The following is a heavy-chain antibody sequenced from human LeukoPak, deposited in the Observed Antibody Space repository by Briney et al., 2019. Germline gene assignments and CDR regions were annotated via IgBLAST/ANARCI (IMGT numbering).Heavy chain of an antibody. D-gene: IGHD6-19*01. Sequence: GGSLRLSCAASEFSVGSNYMTWVRQAPGKGLEWVSLIYSGGSTYYADSVKGRFTISRDNSKNTLYLQMNSLRAEDTAVYYCARGRVGQWLVDAFDIWGQGTMVTVSS. V-gene: IGHV3-66*01. CDR2: IYSGGST. CDR1: EFSVGSNY. J-gene: IGHJ3*02. CDR3: ARGRVGQWLVDAFDI.